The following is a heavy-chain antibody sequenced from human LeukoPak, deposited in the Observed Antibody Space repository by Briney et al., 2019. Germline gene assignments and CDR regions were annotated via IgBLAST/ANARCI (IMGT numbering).Heavy chain of an antibody. V-gene: IGHV3-48*03. CDR3: AKRYDSSARGAFDV. CDR2: ISSSGSTI. J-gene: IGHJ3*01. D-gene: IGHD3-22*01. CDR1: GFTFSSYE. Sequence: PGGSLRLSCAASGFTFSSYEMNWVRQAPGKGLEWVSYISSSGSTIYYADSVKGRFTISRDNAKNSLYLQMNSLRAEDTAVYYCAKRYDSSARGAFDVWGQGTLVTVSS.